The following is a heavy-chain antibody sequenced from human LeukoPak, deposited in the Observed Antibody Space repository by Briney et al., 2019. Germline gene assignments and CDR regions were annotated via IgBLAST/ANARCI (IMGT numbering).Heavy chain of an antibody. Sequence: GGSLRLSCAASGFTFSSYDMHWVRQATGKGLEWVSAIGTAGDTYYPGSVKGRFTISRENAKNSLYLQMNSLRAGDTAVYYCARAARMYYYGSSDDAFDIWGQGTMVTVSS. V-gene: IGHV3-13*01. J-gene: IGHJ3*02. CDR2: IGTAGDT. D-gene: IGHD3-22*01. CDR1: GFTFSSYD. CDR3: ARAARMYYYGSSDDAFDI.